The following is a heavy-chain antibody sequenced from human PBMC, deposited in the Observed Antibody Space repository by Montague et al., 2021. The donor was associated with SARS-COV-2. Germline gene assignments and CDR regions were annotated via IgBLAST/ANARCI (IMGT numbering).Heavy chain of an antibody. J-gene: IGHJ5*02. CDR1: GGSISSASYY. CDR2: IYSTVIT. Sequence: TLSLTCTVSGGSISSASYYWSWIRQPAGKGLEWIGHIYSTVITNYNPSLKSRVTISEDLSKNQFSLKMTSVTAADTAVYYCARDPHDYGRFDPWGQGTLATVSS. CDR3: ARDPHDYGRFDP. D-gene: IGHD4-17*01. V-gene: IGHV4-61*09.